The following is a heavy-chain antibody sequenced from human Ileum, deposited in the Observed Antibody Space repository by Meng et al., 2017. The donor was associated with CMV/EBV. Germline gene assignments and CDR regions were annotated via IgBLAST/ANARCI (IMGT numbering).Heavy chain of an antibody. D-gene: IGHD5-12*01. J-gene: IGHJ4*02. CDR3: AREIIMAARAFGY. CDR1: GDTFTDYY. Sequence: QGQLAQSETEVKKPGASVKGSCKASGDTFTDYYMHWVRQAPGQGLEWMGWIKPHSGDTKYEKKFQGRVTMTSDTSISTVYMELTRLTPDDTAIYYCAREIIMAARAFGYWGQGTLVTVSS. CDR2: IKPHSGDT. V-gene: IGHV1-2*02.